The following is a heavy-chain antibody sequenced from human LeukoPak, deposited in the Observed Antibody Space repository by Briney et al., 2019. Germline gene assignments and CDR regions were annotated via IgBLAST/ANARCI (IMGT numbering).Heavy chain of an antibody. CDR2: IGGSGTRT. Sequence: PGGSLRLSCAASGFTFSSYAVSWVRQAPGKGLEWVSGIGGSGTRTYYADSVKGRFTISRDNSKNTLYLQMNSLRDEDTAVYYCAKDSGWILFDDWGQGTLVTVSS. CDR1: GFTFSSYA. V-gene: IGHV3-23*01. D-gene: IGHD2-2*03. CDR3: AKDSGWILFDD. J-gene: IGHJ4*02.